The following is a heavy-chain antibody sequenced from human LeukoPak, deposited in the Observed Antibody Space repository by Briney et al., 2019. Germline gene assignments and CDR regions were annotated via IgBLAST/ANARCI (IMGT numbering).Heavy chain of an antibody. CDR3: ASLTPYNWFDP. CDR2: IIPIFGTA. V-gene: IGHV1-69*05. J-gene: IGHJ5*02. Sequence: GASVKVSCKASGGTFSSYAISWVRQAPGQGLEWMGGIIPIFGTANYAQKFQGRVTITTDESTSTAYMGLSSLRSEDTAVYYCASLTPYNWFDPWGQGTLVTVSS. D-gene: IGHD3-9*01. CDR1: GGTFSSYA.